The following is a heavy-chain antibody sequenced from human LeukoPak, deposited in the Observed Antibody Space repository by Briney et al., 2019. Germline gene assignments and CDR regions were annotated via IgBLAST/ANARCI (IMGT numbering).Heavy chain of an antibody. D-gene: IGHD3-22*01. Sequence: PSETLSLTCTVSGGSISSGSYYWTWIRQPAGKGLEWIGRIYTSGSTNYNPSLKSQVTISLDTSKNQFSLKLSSVTAADTAVYYCARGVFDDSSGYRLDYWGQGTLVTVSS. CDR3: ARGVFDDSSGYRLDY. J-gene: IGHJ4*02. CDR1: GGSISSGSYY. CDR2: IYTSGST. V-gene: IGHV4-61*02.